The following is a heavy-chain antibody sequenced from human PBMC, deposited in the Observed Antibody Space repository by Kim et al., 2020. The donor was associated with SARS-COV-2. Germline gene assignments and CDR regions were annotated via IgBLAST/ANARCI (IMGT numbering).Heavy chain of an antibody. CDR2: IYYSGST. D-gene: IGHD3-10*01. J-gene: IGHJ6*02. V-gene: IGHV4-39*07. CDR3: AKESRITMVRGVPYYYYGMDV. Sequence: SETLSLTCTVSGGSISSSTYYWGWIRQPPGKGLEWIGSIYYSGSTYYNPSLKSRVTISVDTSKNQFSLKLSSVTAAETAVYYCAKESRITMVRGVPYYYYGMDVWSQGTTVTVSS. CDR1: GGSISSSTYY.